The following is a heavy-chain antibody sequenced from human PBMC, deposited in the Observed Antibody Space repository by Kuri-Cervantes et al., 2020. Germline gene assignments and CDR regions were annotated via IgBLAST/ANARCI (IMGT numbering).Heavy chain of an antibody. Sequence: GGSLRLSCAASGFTFSTYGMSWVRQAPGKGLEWVSGISNSGGSTYYADSVKGRFTISRDNSKNTLYLQMNSLRDEDTAVYYCARGKDYYNSGSYFYVWGKGTTVTVSS. V-gene: IGHV3-23*01. J-gene: IGHJ6*04. CDR1: GFTFSTYG. CDR3: ARGKDYYNSGSYFYV. D-gene: IGHD3-10*01. CDR2: ISNSGGST.